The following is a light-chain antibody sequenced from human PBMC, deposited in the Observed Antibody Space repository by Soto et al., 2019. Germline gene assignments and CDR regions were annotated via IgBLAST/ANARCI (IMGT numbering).Light chain of an antibody. CDR3: SSYAGSNILYV. CDR2: GVN. V-gene: IGLV2-8*01. Sequence: QSALTQPPSASGSPGQSVTISCTGTSSDVGGYNYVSWYQQHPGKAPQLVIYGVNKPASGVPDRFSGSKSGNTASLTVSGLQAEDEADYYCSSYAGSNILYVFGTGTKLTVL. CDR1: SSDVGGYNY. J-gene: IGLJ1*01.